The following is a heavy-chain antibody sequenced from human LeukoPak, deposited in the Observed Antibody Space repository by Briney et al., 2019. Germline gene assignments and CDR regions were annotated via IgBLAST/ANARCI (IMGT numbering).Heavy chain of an antibody. CDR3: ARRKATADDSFDY. J-gene: IGHJ4*02. CDR2: INHSGST. D-gene: IGHD6-13*01. CDR1: GGSFSGYY. Sequence: SETLSLTCAVYGGSFSGYYWSWIRQPPGKGLEWIGEINHSGSTNYNPSLKSRVTISVDTSKNQFSLKLSSVTAADTAVYYCARRKATADDSFDYWGQGTLVTVSS. V-gene: IGHV4-34*01.